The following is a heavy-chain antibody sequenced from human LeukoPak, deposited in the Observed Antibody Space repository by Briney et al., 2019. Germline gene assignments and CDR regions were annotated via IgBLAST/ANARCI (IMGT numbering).Heavy chain of an antibody. J-gene: IGHJ4*02. CDR3: ARDPYGYSGYDPF. CDR2: ISSSSSYI. D-gene: IGHD5-12*01. Sequence: GGSLRLTCAASGFTFSSYSMNWVRQAPGKGLEWVSSISSSSSYIYYADSVKGRFTISRDNAKNSLYLQMNSLRAEDTAVYYCARDPYGYSGYDPFWGQGTLVTVSP. CDR1: GFTFSSYS. V-gene: IGHV3-21*01.